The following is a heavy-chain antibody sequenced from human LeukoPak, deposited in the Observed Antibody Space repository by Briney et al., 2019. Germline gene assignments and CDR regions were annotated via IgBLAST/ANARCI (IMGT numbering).Heavy chain of an antibody. CDR3: TRGADLGYCSGGSCSFDY. D-gene: IGHD2-15*01. J-gene: IGHJ4*02. CDR2: IYYSGNT. Sequence: SETLSLTCTVSGDSISSGDYYWTWIRQSPGKGLEWIGYIYYSGNTYSNPSLRSRLTISVDTSKNQFSLRLSSVTAADTAVYYCTRGADLGYCSGGSCSFDYWGQGTLVTASS. CDR1: GDSISSGDYY. V-gene: IGHV4-30-4*01.